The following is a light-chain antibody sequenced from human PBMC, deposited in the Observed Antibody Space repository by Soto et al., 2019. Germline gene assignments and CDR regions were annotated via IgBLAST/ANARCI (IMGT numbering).Light chain of an antibody. V-gene: IGKV3-20*01. CDR1: QRVSSNY. J-gene: IGKJ1*01. Sequence: EAVLAQSPGTLSLSPGERATLSCRSSQRVSSNYLAWYQQKPGQAPRLLIYGASTRATGIPDRFSGSGSGTDFTLTISRLEPEDFAVYYCQQCGSSLWTFGQGTKVDI. CDR2: GAS. CDR3: QQCGSSLWT.